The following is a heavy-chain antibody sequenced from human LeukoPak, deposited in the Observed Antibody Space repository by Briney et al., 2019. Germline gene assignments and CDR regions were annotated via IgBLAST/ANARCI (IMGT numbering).Heavy chain of an antibody. CDR3: AGDCPDTAMVCDGMDV. D-gene: IGHD5-18*01. V-gene: IGHV3-20*04. J-gene: IGHJ6*02. CDR1: GFTFDDYG. Sequence: GGSLRLSCAASGFTFDDYGMSWVRQAPGKGLEWVSGINWNGGSTGYADSVKGRFTISRDNAKSSLYLQMNSLRAEDTALYYCAGDCPDTAMVCDGMDVWGQGTTVTVSS. CDR2: INWNGGST.